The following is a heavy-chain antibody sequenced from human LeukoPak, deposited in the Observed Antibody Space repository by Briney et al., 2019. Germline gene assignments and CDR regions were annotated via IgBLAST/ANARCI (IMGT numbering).Heavy chain of an antibody. J-gene: IGHJ4*02. CDR1: GFTFSSYG. V-gene: IGHV3-30*18. CDR2: ISYDGSNK. D-gene: IGHD3-22*01. Sequence: GRSLRLSCAASGFTFSSYGMHWVRQAPGKGLEWVAVISYDGSNKYYADSVKGRFTISRDNSKNTLYLQMNSLRAEDTAVYYCAKGYYYDSSGSLYYFDYWGQGTLVTVSS. CDR3: AKGYYYDSSGSLYYFDY.